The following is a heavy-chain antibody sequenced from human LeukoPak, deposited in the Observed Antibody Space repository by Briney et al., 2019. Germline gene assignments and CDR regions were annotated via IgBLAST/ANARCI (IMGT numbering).Heavy chain of an antibody. Sequence: GGSLRLSCAGSGFTLSSNWMHWVRQAPGKGLVWVSRIYSDGSRTNYADSVKGRFTISGDNAKNTQYLQMNSLRVEDTAVYYCTRSGRGGAFDIWGQGTMVTVSS. V-gene: IGHV3-74*01. CDR3: TRSGRGGAFDI. J-gene: IGHJ3*02. CDR1: GFTLSSNW. D-gene: IGHD1-26*01. CDR2: IYSDGSRT.